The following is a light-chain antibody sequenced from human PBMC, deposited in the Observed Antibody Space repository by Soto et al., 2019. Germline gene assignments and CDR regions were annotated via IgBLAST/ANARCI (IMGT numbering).Light chain of an antibody. CDR2: DVN. J-gene: IGLJ1*01. Sequence: QSVLTHPASVSGSPGQSITISCIGTSSDVGRYNYVSWYQQHPGQAPRLMIYDVNNRPSGVSNRFSGSKSDNTASLTISGLQSEDVSDYYCSSYTTSISRVFAPWPKVPV. CDR1: SSDVGRYNY. CDR3: SSYTTSISRV. V-gene: IGLV2-14*01.